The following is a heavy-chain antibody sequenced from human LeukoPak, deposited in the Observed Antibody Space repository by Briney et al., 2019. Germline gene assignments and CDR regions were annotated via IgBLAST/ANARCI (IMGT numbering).Heavy chain of an antibody. CDR1: GYSISSGYY. V-gene: IGHV4-38-2*01. D-gene: IGHD3-10*01. CDR3: ARRPLGVTMVRGRGAFDI. Sequence: SETLSLTCAVSGYSISSGYYWGWIRQPPGKGLEWIGSIYHSGSTYYNPSLKSRVTISVDTSKNQFSLKLSSVTAADTAVYYCARRPLGVTMVRGRGAFDIWGQGTMVTVSS. CDR2: IYHSGST. J-gene: IGHJ3*02.